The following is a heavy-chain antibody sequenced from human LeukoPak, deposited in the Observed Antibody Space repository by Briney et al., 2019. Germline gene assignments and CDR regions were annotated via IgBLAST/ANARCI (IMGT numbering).Heavy chain of an antibody. CDR1: GGSISSYY. Sequence: SSETLSLTCTVSGGSISSYYWRWIRQPPGKGLEWIGYIYYSVSTNYNPSLKSRVTISVDTSKNQFSLKLSSVTAADTAVYYCARDYGDYFFDYWGQGTLVTVSS. D-gene: IGHD4-17*01. V-gene: IGHV4-59*12. CDR3: ARDYGDYFFDY. CDR2: IYYSVST. J-gene: IGHJ4*02.